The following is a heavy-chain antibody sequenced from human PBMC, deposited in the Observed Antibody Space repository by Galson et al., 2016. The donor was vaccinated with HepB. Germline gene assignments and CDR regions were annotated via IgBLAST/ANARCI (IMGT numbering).Heavy chain of an antibody. CDR2: IYWDDDK. J-gene: IGHJ4*02. CDR3: AQRRWSLGATRGGYFDY. D-gene: IGHD1-26*01. V-gene: IGHV2-5*02. CDR1: GFSLSTTGVA. Sequence: PALVKPTQTLSLTCTFSGFSLSTTGVAVGWIRQPPGKALEWLALIYWDDDKRYSPSLKSRLTITKDTSKNQVVLTMTNMDPVDTATYYCAQRRWSLGATRGGYFDYWGQGTLVTVSS.